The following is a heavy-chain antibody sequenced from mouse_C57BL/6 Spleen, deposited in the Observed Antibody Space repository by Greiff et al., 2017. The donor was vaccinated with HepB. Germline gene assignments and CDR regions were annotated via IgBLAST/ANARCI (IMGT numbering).Heavy chain of an antibody. J-gene: IGHJ4*01. CDR1: GYTFTSYW. D-gene: IGHD1-1*01. CDR3: ARGGYYGSSYRAMDY. V-gene: IGHV1-55*01. CDR2: IYPGSGST. Sequence: QVQLQQPGAELVKPGASVKMSCKASGYTFTSYWITWVKQRPGPGLEWIGDIYPGSGSTNYNEKFKSKATLTVDTSSSTAYMQLSSLTSEDSAVYYCARGGYYGSSYRAMDYWGQGTSVTVSA.